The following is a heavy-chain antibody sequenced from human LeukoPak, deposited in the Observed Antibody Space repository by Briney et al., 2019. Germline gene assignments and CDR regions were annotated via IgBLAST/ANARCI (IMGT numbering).Heavy chain of an antibody. CDR3: ARDASGPYSSSSEGDFDY. D-gene: IGHD6-6*01. Sequence: GGSLRLSCAASGFTFSSYEMNWVRQAPGKGLEWVSYISSSGSTIYYADSVNGRFTISRDNAKNSLYLQMNSLRAEDTAVYYCARDASGPYSSSSEGDFDYWGQGTLVTVSS. CDR2: ISSSGSTI. J-gene: IGHJ4*02. CDR1: GFTFSSYE. V-gene: IGHV3-48*03.